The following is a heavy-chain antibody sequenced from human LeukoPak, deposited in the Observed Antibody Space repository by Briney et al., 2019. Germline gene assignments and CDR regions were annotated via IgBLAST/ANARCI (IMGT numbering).Heavy chain of an antibody. Sequence: GGSLRLSCAASGFTFSGYSMSWVRQAPGKGLEWVSSISSSSSYIYYTDSVKGRFIISRDNAKNSLYLQMNSLRAEDTAVYYCARDWSYYGSGSTLWGQGTLVTVSS. J-gene: IGHJ4*02. CDR2: ISSSSSYI. V-gene: IGHV3-21*01. CDR1: GFTFSGYS. D-gene: IGHD3-10*01. CDR3: ARDWSYYGSGSTL.